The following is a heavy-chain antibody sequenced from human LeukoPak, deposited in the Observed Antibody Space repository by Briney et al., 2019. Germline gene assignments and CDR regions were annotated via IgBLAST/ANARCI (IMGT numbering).Heavy chain of an antibody. J-gene: IGHJ4*02. V-gene: IGHV3-48*02. CDR1: GFTFSSYS. CDR2: ISSSSSTI. D-gene: IGHD4-23*01. CDR3: ARDYTPTTVVTSEIDY. Sequence: GGSLRLSCAASGFTFSSYSMNWVRQAPGKGLEWVSYISSSSSTIYYADSVKGRFTISRDNAKNSPYLQMNSLRDEDTAVYYCARDYTPTTVVTSEIDYWGQGTLVTVSS.